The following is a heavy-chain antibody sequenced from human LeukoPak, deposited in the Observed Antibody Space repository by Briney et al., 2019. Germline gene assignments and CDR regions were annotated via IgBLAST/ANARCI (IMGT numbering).Heavy chain of an antibody. D-gene: IGHD3-16*01. CDR3: ARTDGNYVWGNL. CDR2: ITHSGST. Sequence: SETLSLTCAVYGGSFSGFYWKWIRQPPGKGLEWIGEITHSGSTNYNPSLKSRVTISVDTSKNQFSLKLSSVTAADTAVYYCARTDGNYVWGNLWGQGTLVTVSS. CDR1: GGSFSGFY. J-gene: IGHJ5*02. V-gene: IGHV4-34*01.